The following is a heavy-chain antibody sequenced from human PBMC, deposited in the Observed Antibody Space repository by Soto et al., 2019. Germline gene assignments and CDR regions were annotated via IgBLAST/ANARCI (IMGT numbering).Heavy chain of an antibody. CDR2: IKEDGSER. V-gene: IGHV3-7*03. Sequence: GGSLRLSCAVSGFSFGTYWMSWVRQAPGKGLEWLASIKEDGSERYYLDSVKGRFTISRDNAKDSLSLQMNSLRGEDTAFYYCARDVGPVTIFGEALSGYFDFWGQDTLVTVSS. J-gene: IGHJ4*02. CDR1: GFSFGTYW. D-gene: IGHD3-3*01. CDR3: ARDVGPVTIFGEALSGYFDF.